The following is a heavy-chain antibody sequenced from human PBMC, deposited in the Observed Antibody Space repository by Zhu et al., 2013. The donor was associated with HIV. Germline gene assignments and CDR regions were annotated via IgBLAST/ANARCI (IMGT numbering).Heavy chain of an antibody. CDR1: GGTFSRYA. D-gene: IGHD3-10*01. Sequence: QVQLVQSGAEVKKPGSSMKVSCMASGGTFSRYAINWLRQAPGQGPEWMGGIVPIFDTPNYAEKFQNTVTITADAVTRTVYMELSSLREDDTAVYYCAKEDDVTMAGSFWFEPWGQGTRVTVSS. CDR3: AKEDDVTMAGSFWFEP. J-gene: IGHJ5*02. V-gene: IGHV1-69*01. CDR2: IVPIFDTP.